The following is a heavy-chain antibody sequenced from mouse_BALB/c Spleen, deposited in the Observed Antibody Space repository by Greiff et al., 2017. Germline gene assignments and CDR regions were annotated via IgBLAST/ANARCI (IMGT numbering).Heavy chain of an antibody. Sequence: EVKLVESGPGLVKPSQSLSLTCTVTGYSITSDYAWYWIRQFPGNKLEWMGYISYSGSTSYNPSLKSRISITRDTSKNQFFLQLNSVTTEDTATYCCARKVAQYAMDYWGQGTSVTVSS. CDR1: GYSITSDYA. V-gene: IGHV3-2*02. D-gene: IGHD1-3*01. CDR2: ISYSGST. CDR3: ARKVAQYAMDY. J-gene: IGHJ4*01.